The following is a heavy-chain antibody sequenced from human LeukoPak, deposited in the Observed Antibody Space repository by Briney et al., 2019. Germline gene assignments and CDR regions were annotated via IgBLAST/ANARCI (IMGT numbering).Heavy chain of an antibody. Sequence: GRSLRLSCAASGFTFSSYAMSWVRQAPGKGLEWVSAISGSGGSTYYADSVKGRFTISRDNSKNTLYLQMNSLRADDTAIYYCARNQQLGGHSYYYYGMDVWGQGTTVTVSS. CDR1: GFTFSSYA. V-gene: IGHV3-23*01. CDR2: ISGSGGST. CDR3: ARNQQLGGHSYYYYGMDV. J-gene: IGHJ6*02. D-gene: IGHD3-16*01.